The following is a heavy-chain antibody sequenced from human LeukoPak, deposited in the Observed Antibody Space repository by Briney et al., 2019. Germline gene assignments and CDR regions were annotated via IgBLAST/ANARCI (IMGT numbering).Heavy chain of an antibody. Sequence: GSLRLSCAASGFTFSSYSMNWVRQAPGKGVEWVSSISSSSSYIYYADSVKGRFTISRDNAKNSLYLQMNSLRAEDTAVYYCARDRAVVIGAFDIWGQGTMVTVSS. V-gene: IGHV3-21*01. CDR3: ARDRAVVIGAFDI. CDR2: ISSSSSYI. CDR1: GFTFSSYS. D-gene: IGHD3-22*01. J-gene: IGHJ3*02.